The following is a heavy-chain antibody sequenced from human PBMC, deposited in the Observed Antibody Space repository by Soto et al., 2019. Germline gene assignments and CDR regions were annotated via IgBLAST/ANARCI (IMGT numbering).Heavy chain of an antibody. CDR2: INPNSGGT. J-gene: IGHJ6*02. CDR3: ARALPCSSTSCRPLYGMDV. Sequence: ASVKVSCKASGYTFTGYYMHWVRQAPGQGLEWMGWINPNSGGTNYAQKFQGWVTMTRDTSISTAYMELSRLRSDDTAVYHCARALPCSSTSCRPLYGMDVWGQGTTVTVSS. CDR1: GYTFTGYY. D-gene: IGHD2-2*01. V-gene: IGHV1-2*04.